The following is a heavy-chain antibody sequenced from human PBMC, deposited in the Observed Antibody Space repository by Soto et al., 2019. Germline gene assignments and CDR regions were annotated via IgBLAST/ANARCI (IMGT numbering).Heavy chain of an antibody. CDR3: AKSGKAWWQQPSVDYYYYYYMDV. CDR1: GFTFSSYG. V-gene: IGHV3-30*18. Sequence: PGGSLRLSCAASGFTFSSYGMHWVRQAPGKGLEWVAVISYDGSNKYYADSVKGRFTISRDNSKNTLYLQMNSLRAEDTAVYYCAKSGKAWWQQPSVDYYYYYYMDVWGKGTTVTVSS. CDR2: ISYDGSNK. J-gene: IGHJ6*03. D-gene: IGHD6-13*01.